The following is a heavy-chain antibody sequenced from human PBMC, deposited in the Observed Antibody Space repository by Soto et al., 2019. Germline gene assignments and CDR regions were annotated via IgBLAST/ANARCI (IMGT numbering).Heavy chain of an antibody. CDR1: GFTFSSYG. J-gene: IGHJ6*02. D-gene: IGHD1-26*01. V-gene: IGHV3-30*18. Sequence: GGSLRLSCAASGFTFSSYGMHWVRQAPGKGLEWVAVISYDGSNKYYADSVKGRFTISRDNSKDTLYLQMNSLRAEDTAVYYCAKEGGSYGGYYYYYGMDVWGQGTTVTVSS. CDR3: AKEGGSYGGYYYYYGMDV. CDR2: ISYDGSNK.